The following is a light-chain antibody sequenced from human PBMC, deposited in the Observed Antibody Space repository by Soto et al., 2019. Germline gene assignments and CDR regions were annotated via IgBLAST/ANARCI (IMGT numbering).Light chain of an antibody. CDR1: SSDVGGYNY. Sequence: QSALTQPASVSGSPGQSITISCTGTSSDVGGYNYVSWYQQHPGKAPKLMIYEVSNRPSGVSNRFSGSKSGNTSSLTISGLHAEDDAAYYCSSYTSSSTFVFGTGTKVTVL. V-gene: IGLV2-14*01. J-gene: IGLJ1*01. CDR3: SSYTSSSTFV. CDR2: EVS.